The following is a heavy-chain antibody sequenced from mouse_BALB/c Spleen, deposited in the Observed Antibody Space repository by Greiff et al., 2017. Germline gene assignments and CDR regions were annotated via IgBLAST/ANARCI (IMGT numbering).Heavy chain of an antibody. CDR1: GYTFTDYW. D-gene: IGHD1-1*01. Sequence: QVQLQQPGAELVMPGASVKMSCKASGYTFTDYWMHWVKQRPGQGLEWIGAIDTSDSYTSYNQKFKGKATLTVDESSSTAYMQLSSLTSEDSAVYYCARSGDYGSSGFDDWGRGTTLTVSS. V-gene: IGHV1-69*01. CDR3: ARSGDYGSSGFDD. CDR2: IDTSDSYT. J-gene: IGHJ2*01.